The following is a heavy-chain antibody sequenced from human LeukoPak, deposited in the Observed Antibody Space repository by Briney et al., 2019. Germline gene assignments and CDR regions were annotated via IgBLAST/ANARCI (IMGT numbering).Heavy chain of an antibody. D-gene: IGHD5-24*01. J-gene: IGHJ2*01. Sequence: PSETLSLTCTVSGGSISSSSYYWGWVRQPPGKGLEWIGSIYYSGSTYYNPSLKSRVTISVDTSKNQFSLKLSSVTAADTVVYYCARVYGDGYKFDWYFDLWGRGTLVTVSS. CDR1: GGSISSSSYY. CDR3: ARVYGDGYKFDWYFDL. V-gene: IGHV4-39*07. CDR2: IYYSGST.